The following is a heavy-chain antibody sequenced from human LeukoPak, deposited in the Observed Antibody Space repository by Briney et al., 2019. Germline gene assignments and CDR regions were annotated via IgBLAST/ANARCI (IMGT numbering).Heavy chain of an antibody. CDR2: IHHIGYT. CDR1: GFSISSGYY. CDR3: VRDMNPTHYFDY. J-gene: IGHJ4*02. Sequence: SETLSLTCSVSGFSISSGYYWGWIRQPPGKGLEWIGSIHHIGYTHYNPSLKGRVTMSVDTSKNDFSLKLSSVAAADTAIYYCVRDMNPTHYFDYWGQGTLVTVSS. D-gene: IGHD3-16*01. V-gene: IGHV4-38-2*02.